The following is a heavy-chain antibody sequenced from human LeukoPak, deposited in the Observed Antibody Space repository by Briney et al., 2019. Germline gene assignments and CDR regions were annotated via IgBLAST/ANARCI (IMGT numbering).Heavy chain of an antibody. J-gene: IGHJ4*02. CDR3: ARGVTPYY. Sequence: SETLSLTCAVSGGSISSSNWWNWIRQPPGRGLEWIGEINHSGSTNYNPSLKSRVTISVDTSKNQFSLKLSSVTAADTAVYYCARGVTPYYWGQGTLVTVSS. D-gene: IGHD3-10*01. CDR2: INHSGST. V-gene: IGHV4-4*02. CDR1: GGSISSSNW.